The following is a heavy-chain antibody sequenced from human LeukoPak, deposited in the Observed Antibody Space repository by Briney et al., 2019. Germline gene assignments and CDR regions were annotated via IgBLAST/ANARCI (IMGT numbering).Heavy chain of an antibody. D-gene: IGHD6-13*01. CDR1: GFTFSSYA. Sequence: GRSLRLSCAASGFTFSSYAMHWVRQAPGKGLEWVAVISYDGGNKYYADSVKGRFTISRDNSKNTLYLQMNSLRAEDTAVYYCAREAAAGSFDYWAREPWSPSPQ. CDR3: AREAAAGSFDY. V-gene: IGHV3-30-3*01. J-gene: IGHJ4*02. CDR2: ISYDGGNK.